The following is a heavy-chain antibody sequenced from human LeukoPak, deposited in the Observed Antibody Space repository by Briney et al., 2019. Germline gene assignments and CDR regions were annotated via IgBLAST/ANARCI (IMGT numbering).Heavy chain of an antibody. Sequence: ASVKVSCMASGYTFTSYYMHWVRQAPGQGLEWMGTINPSGGYTSYAQKLQGRVTMTRDTSTSTVYMEMSSLRSEDTALYYCAREGGSSSWYDYWGQGTLVTVSS. J-gene: IGHJ4*02. V-gene: IGHV1-46*04. D-gene: IGHD6-13*01. CDR2: INPSGGYT. CDR1: GYTFTSYY. CDR3: AREGGSSSWYDY.